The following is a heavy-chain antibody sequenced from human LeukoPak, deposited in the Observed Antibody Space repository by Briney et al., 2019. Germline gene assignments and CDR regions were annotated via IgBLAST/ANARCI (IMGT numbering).Heavy chain of an antibody. CDR1: RESVSSNSAA. V-gene: IGHV6-1*01. D-gene: IGHD5-12*01. J-gene: IGHJ4*02. CDR3: AKEGGYASFDS. CDR2: TYYRSKWYN. Sequence: SQTLSLTCAISRESVSSNSAAWNWIRPSPPRGLEWVGRTYYRSKWYNDYAVSVKSRISINPDPSKTQFSLQLNTVSPEDTAVHYCAKEGGYASFDSWGQGTLVTVSS.